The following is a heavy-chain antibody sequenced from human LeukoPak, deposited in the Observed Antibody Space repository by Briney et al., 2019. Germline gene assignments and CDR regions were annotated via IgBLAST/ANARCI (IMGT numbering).Heavy chain of an antibody. D-gene: IGHD2-2*01. J-gene: IGHJ4*02. Sequence: PGGSLRLSCAASGFTLSNYGMHWVRQAPGKGLEWVAVISYDGSNKYYADSVKGRFTISRDNSKNTLYLQMNSLRAEDTAVYYCAKDHPARNFDYWGQGTLVTVSS. V-gene: IGHV3-30*18. CDR1: GFTLSNYG. CDR3: AKDHPARNFDY. CDR2: ISYDGSNK.